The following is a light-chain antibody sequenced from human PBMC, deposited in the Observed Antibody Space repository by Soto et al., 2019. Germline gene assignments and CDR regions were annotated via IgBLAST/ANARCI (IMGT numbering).Light chain of an antibody. CDR1: QSLSSS. J-gene: IGKJ1*01. CDR3: QKYNNWPQK. V-gene: IGKV3-15*01. Sequence: ETMMTQSPDTLSVFLVEIATLSGRASQSLSSSLAWYQQKPGQAPRLLIYDASTRATGIPARFSGSGSGTDFTLTISGLQSEDFAVYYCQKYNNWPQKFGKG. CDR2: DAS.